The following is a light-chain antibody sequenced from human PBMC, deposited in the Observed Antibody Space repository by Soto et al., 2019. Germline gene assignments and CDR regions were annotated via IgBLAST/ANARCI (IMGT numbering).Light chain of an antibody. CDR1: SSNIGATSN. CDR2: DNN. V-gene: IGLV1-40*01. CDR3: QSYDFSLTAVV. J-gene: IGLJ2*01. Sequence: QSVLTRPPSVSGAPGQRVTIACTGSSSNIGATSNVYWYQQLPGAAPKLLFYDNNSRPSGVPDRFSGSKSGTSASLAITGLQAEDEADYYCQSYDFSLTAVVFGGGTKVTVL.